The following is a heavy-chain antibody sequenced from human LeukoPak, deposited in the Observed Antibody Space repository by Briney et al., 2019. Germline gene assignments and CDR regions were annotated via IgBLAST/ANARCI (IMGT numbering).Heavy chain of an antibody. V-gene: IGHV3-74*01. CDR1: ALNFCIYW. CDR3: GRGRPRGYSGYVIDY. Sequence: GVSLKLSCAVPALNFCIYWMHCVRHTPGKGLIRILRIDNVGTTTSYADSVKRRFNTSRDNAKNTLYPQMNSLRAEDTTAFYCGRGRPRGYSGYVIDYWGQATPITASS. J-gene: IGHJ4*02. CDR2: IDNVGTTT. D-gene: IGHD5-12*01.